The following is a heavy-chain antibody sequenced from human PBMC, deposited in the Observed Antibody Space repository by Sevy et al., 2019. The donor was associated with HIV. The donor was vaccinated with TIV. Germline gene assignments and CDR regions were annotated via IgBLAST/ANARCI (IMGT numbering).Heavy chain of an antibody. J-gene: IGHJ4*02. CDR3: ARDRDSSGWPEGYGY. V-gene: IGHV3-21*01. CDR1: GFTFSSYS. Sequence: GGSLRLSCAASGFTFSSYSMNWVRQAPGKGLEWVSSISSSSSNIYYADSVKGRFTISRDNAKNSLYLQMNSLRAEDTAVYDCARDRDSSGWPEGYGYWGQGTLVTVSS. CDR2: ISSSSSNI. D-gene: IGHD6-19*01.